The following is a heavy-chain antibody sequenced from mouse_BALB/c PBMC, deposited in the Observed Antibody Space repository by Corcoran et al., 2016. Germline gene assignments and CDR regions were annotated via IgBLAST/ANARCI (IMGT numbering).Heavy chain of an antibody. CDR1: GYTFTSYV. V-gene: IGHV1S136*01. J-gene: IGHJ2*01. D-gene: IGHD2-1*01. CDR3: AREVPGGNPFDY. Sequence: EVQLQQSGPELVKPGASVKMSCKASGYTFTSYVMHWVKQKPGQGLEWIGYIYPYNDGTKYNEKFKSKATPTSDKSSSAAYMEFSSLTCEDSAVYYCAREVPGGNPFDYWGQGTTLTVSS. CDR2: IYPYNDGT.